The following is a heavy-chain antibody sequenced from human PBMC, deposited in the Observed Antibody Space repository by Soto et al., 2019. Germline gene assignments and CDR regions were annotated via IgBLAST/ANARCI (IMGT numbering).Heavy chain of an antibody. CDR3: ARDRDHFQSSSWDD. V-gene: IGHV3-33*01. D-gene: IGHD6-13*01. J-gene: IGHJ4*02. Sequence: QVQLVESGGGVVQPGRSLRLSCAASGFTFSSYGMHWVRQAPGMGLAWVAVIWYDGSNKYYADSVKGRFTISRDNSKNTLERQRNSLRAEDTAVEYCARDRDHFQSSSWDDWGQGTLVTVSS. CDR2: IWYDGSNK. CDR1: GFTFSSYG.